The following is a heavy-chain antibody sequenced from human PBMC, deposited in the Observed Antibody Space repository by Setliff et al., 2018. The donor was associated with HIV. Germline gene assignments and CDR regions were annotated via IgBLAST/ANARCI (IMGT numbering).Heavy chain of an antibody. CDR1: GGSITRTPYY. D-gene: IGHD3-16*01. J-gene: IGHJ4*02. Sequence: SETLSLTCTVSGGSITRTPYYWGWIRQPPGKGLERIGSIYHTGITYDNPSLKGRFTISRDNAKNSLYLQMNSLRGEDTAVYYCARDGGGRFLRTYYFDYWGQGTLVTVSS. V-gene: IGHV4-39*02. CDR2: IYHTGIT. CDR3: ARDGGGRFLRTYYFDY.